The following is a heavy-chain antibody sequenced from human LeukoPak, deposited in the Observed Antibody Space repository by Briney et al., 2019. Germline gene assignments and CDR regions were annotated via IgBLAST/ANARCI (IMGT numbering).Heavy chain of an antibody. J-gene: IGHJ4*02. Sequence: QSGGSLRLSCAASGFTFSSYSMNWVRQAPGKGLEWVSYISSSSSVIYYADSVKGRFTISRDNAKNSLYLQMSSLRDGDTAVYYCARAIGSEHGYWGQGTLVTVSS. CDR3: ARAIGSEHGY. V-gene: IGHV3-48*02. CDR1: GFTFSSYS. CDR2: ISSSSSVI. D-gene: IGHD6-25*01.